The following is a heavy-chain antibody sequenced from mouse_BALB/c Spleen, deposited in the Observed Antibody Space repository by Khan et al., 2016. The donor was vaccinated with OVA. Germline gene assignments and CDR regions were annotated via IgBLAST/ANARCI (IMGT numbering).Heavy chain of an antibody. D-gene: IGHD1-1*02. J-gene: IGHJ1*01. CDR1: GYSITSDYA. CDR3: ARRAYYANWYFDV. Sequence: EVKLLESGPGLVKPSQSLSLTCTVTGYSITSDYAWNWIRQFPGNKLEWMGYISYSGSTSYNPSLKSRISITRDTSKNQFFLQLNSVTTGDTGTYYCARRAYYANWYFDVWGAGTTVTVSS. CDR2: ISYSGST. V-gene: IGHV3-2*02.